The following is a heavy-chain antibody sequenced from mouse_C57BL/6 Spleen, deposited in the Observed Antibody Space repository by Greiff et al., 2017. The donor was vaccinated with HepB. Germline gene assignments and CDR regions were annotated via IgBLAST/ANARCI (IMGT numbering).Heavy chain of an antibody. CDR1: GYSFTGYY. CDR3: ARSSDLPPDAMDY. V-gene: IGHV1-42*01. Sequence: EVQLQQSGPELVKPGASVKISCKASGYSFTGYYMNWVKQSPEKSLEWIGEINPSTGGTTYNQKFKAKATLTVDKSSSTAYMQLKSLTSEDSAVYYCARSSDLPPDAMDYWGQGTSVTVSS. D-gene: IGHD5-1*01. J-gene: IGHJ4*01. CDR2: INPSTGGT.